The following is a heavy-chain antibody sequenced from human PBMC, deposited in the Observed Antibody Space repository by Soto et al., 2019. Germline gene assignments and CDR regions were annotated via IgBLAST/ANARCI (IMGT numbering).Heavy chain of an antibody. CDR3: ARHGWSNTPELGGGRVGLGYCSGGSCYGPSLFYYYYGMDV. D-gene: IGHD2-15*01. J-gene: IGHJ6*02. Sequence: SETLSLTCTVSGGSISSSYWSWIRQPPGKGLEWIGYIYYSGSTNYNPSLKSRVTISVDTSKNQCSLKLSSVTAADTAVYYCARHGWSNTPELGGGRVGLGYCSGGSCYGPSLFYYYYGMDVWGQGTTVTVSS. CDR1: GGSISSSY. CDR2: IYYSGST. V-gene: IGHV4-59*08.